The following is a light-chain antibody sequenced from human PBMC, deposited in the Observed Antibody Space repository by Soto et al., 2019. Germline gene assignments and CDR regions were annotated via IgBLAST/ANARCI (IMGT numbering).Light chain of an antibody. CDR2: SDD. CDR1: SSNIGSNA. V-gene: IGLV1-44*01. CDR3: AAWGDSLNTWV. Sequence: QSVLTQPPSASGTPGQRVTISCSGSSSNIGSNAVSWYQHFPGTAPKVLIYSDDQRPSGVPDRSSGSKSGTSASLAISGLRAEDEADYFCAAWGDSLNTWVFGGGTKLTVL. J-gene: IGLJ3*02.